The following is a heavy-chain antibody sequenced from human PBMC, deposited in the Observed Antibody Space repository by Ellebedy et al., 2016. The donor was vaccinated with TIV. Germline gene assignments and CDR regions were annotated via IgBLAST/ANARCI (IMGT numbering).Heavy chain of an antibody. Sequence: GESLKISCKGSGYDFTTYWVGWVRQLPGQGLEWMGLIHPGDSDTSYSPSFRGQVTISADRSINTVYLHWTSLKASDTAMYFCARHPHLGSYRFDFWGQGSLVTVSS. CDR1: GYDFTTYW. J-gene: IGHJ4*02. V-gene: IGHV5-51*01. D-gene: IGHD1-26*01. CDR2: IHPGDSDT. CDR3: ARHPHLGSYRFDF.